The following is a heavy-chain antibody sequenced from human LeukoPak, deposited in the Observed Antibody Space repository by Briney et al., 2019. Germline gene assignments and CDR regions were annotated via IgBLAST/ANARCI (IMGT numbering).Heavy chain of an antibody. CDR2: INHSGST. V-gene: IGHV4-34*01. D-gene: IGHD2-2*01. Sequence: SETLSLTCAVYGGSFSGYYWSWIRQPPGKGLEWIGEINHSGSTNYNPSLKSRVTISVDTSKNQFSLKLSSVTAADTAVYYCARCTVVPAAIIGMDVWGQGTTVTVSS. CDR3: ARCTVVPAAIIGMDV. CDR1: GGSFSGYY. J-gene: IGHJ6*02.